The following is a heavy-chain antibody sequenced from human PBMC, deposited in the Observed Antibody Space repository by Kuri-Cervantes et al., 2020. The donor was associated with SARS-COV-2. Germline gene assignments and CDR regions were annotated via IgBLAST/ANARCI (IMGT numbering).Heavy chain of an antibody. CDR3: ARDSGPLRYSYFDY. CDR1: GFTFSSYG. CDR2: IWYDGSNK. J-gene: IGHJ4*02. D-gene: IGHD3-9*01. Sequence: SCAASGFTFSSYGMHWVRQAPGKGLEWVAVIWYDGSNKYYADSVKGRFTISRDNSKNTVFLQMDSLRAEDTAVYYCARDSGPLRYSYFDYWGLGALVTVSS. V-gene: IGHV3-33*01.